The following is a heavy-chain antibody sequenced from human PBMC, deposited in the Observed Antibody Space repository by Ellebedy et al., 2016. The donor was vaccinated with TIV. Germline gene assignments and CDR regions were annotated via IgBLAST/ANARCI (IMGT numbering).Heavy chain of an antibody. J-gene: IGHJ6*02. CDR2: ISYDGSNK. Sequence: GGSLRLSXAASGFTFSSYAMHWVRQAPGKGLEWVAVISYDGSNKYYADSVKGRFTISRDNSKNTLYLQMNSLRAEDTAVYYCARDPNDILTGHYGMDVWGQGTTVTVSS. CDR1: GFTFSSYA. CDR3: ARDPNDILTGHYGMDV. D-gene: IGHD3-9*01. V-gene: IGHV3-30-3*01.